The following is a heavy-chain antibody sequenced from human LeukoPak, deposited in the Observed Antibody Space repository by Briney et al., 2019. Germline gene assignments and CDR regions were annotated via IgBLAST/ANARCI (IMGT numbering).Heavy chain of an antibody. D-gene: IGHD5-12*01. CDR1: GFTYNSHA. Sequence: GGSLRLSCVASGFTYNSHAMSWVRQAPGKGLEWVSGISANGANTYYTDSVRGRFTISRDNSKNTVYLQMSSLSAEDTAVYYCAKEAGYSGYDYPDYWGQGTLVTVSS. CDR3: AKEAGYSGYDYPDY. CDR2: ISANGANT. V-gene: IGHV3-23*01. J-gene: IGHJ4*02.